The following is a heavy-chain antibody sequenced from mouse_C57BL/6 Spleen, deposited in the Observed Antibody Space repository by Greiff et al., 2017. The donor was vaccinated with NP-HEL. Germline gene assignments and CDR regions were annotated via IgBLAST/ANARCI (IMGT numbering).Heavy chain of an antibody. J-gene: IGHJ1*03. CDR1: GYTFTSYT. CDR3: ARGITTVEDWYFDV. D-gene: IGHD1-1*01. Sequence: VKVVESGAELARPGASVKMSCKASGYTFTSYTMHWVKQRPGQGLEWIGYINPSSGYTKYNQKFKDKATLTADKSSSTAYMQLSSLTSEDSAVYYCARGITTVEDWYFDVWGTGTTVTVSS. V-gene: IGHV1-4*01. CDR2: INPSSGYT.